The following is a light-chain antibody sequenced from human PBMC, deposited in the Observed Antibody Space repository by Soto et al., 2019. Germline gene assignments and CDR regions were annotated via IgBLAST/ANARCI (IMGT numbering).Light chain of an antibody. Sequence: QSVLTQPPSVSGAPGQRVTISCTGSSSNIGAGYDVHWYQQLPGTAPKLLIYINKNRPSGVPDRFSGSKSGTSASLAITGLQAEDEADYYCQSYDSRNVFGTGTKVTVL. J-gene: IGLJ1*01. V-gene: IGLV1-40*01. CDR2: INK. CDR1: SSNIGAGYD. CDR3: QSYDSRNV.